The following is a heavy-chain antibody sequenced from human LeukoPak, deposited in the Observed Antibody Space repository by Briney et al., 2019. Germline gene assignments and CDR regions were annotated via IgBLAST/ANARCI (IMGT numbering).Heavy chain of an antibody. D-gene: IGHD5-18*01. CDR3: ARASYGYFDY. CDR1: GFTVSSNY. Sequence: PGGSLRLSCAASGFTVSSNYMSWVRQAPGKGLEWVSVIYSGGSTYYADSVKGRFTISRDNSKNTLYLQMGSLRAEDMAVYYCARASYGYFDYWGQGTLVTVSS. V-gene: IGHV3-66*01. CDR2: IYSGGST. J-gene: IGHJ4*02.